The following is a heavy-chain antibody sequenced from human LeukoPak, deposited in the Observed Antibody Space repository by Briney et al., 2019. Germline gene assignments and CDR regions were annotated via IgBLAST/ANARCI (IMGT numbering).Heavy chain of an antibody. CDR1: GFTFSSYW. Sequence: GGSLRLSCAASGFTFSSYWMSWVRQAPGKGLEWVANIKQDGSEKYYVDSVKGRFTISRDNAKNSLYLQMNSLRAEDTAVYYCASPRRCSGWLVNYWGQGTLVTVSS. V-gene: IGHV3-7*01. D-gene: IGHD6-19*01. CDR3: ASPRRCSGWLVNY. CDR2: IKQDGSEK. J-gene: IGHJ4*02.